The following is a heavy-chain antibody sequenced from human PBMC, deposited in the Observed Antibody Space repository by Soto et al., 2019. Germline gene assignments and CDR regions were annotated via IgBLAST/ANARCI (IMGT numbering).Heavy chain of an antibody. J-gene: IGHJ4*02. V-gene: IGHV3-72*01. CDR2: IKNRANSYST. CDR3: ARVALSSGGYRRVFDY. CDR1: GFTFSDHY. Sequence: EVQLVESGGGLVQPGGSLRLSCTASGFTFSDHYMDWVRQAPGKGLEWVGRIKNRANSYSTQYAASVKGRIIISRDDSQSSLYLQMNSLKTEDTAVYYCARVALSSGGYRRVFDYWGQGTLVTVSS. D-gene: IGHD3-10*01.